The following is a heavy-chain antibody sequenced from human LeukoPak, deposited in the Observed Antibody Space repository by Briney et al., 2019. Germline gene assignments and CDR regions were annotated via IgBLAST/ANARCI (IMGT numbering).Heavy chain of an antibody. V-gene: IGHV3-23*01. CDR1: GFTFSSYA. Sequence: GGSLRLSCAASGFTFSSYAMSWVRQAPGKGLEWVSAISGSGGSTYYADSVKGRFTISRDNSKNALYLQMNSLRAEDTAVYYCAKTRFAEAAAGTFDYWGQGTLVTVSS. CDR3: AKTRFAEAAAGTFDY. CDR2: ISGSGGST. J-gene: IGHJ4*02. D-gene: IGHD6-13*01.